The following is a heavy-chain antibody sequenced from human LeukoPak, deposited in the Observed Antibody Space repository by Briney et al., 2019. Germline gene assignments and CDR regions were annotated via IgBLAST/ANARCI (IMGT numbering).Heavy chain of an antibody. CDR3: ARGREVQQLEDTPDYYFDY. CDR1: GGSISSTSYY. D-gene: IGHD6-13*01. Sequence: PSETLSLTCTVSGGSISSTSYYWGWIRQPPGRGLEWIANIYYSGSTYYNPSLKSRVIISVDTSKNQFSLKLSSVTAADTAVYYCARGREVQQLEDTPDYYFDYWDQGTLVTVSS. V-gene: IGHV4-39*07. J-gene: IGHJ4*02. CDR2: IYYSGST.